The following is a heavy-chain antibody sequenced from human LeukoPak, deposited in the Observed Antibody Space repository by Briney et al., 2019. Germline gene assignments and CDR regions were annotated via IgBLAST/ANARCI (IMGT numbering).Heavy chain of an antibody. CDR1: GFAFSGYA. CDR3: AKVHYTASFPGSFPGRNYFDS. Sequence: GGSLRLSCTVSGFAFSGYAMSWVRQAPGKGPEWVTSIGARGDVTYSADSVKGRFTISRDNSKKTLFLQMNSLRAEDTAVYYCAKVHYTASFPGSFPGRNYFDSWGQGSLVTVSS. V-gene: IGHV3-23*01. J-gene: IGHJ4*02. D-gene: IGHD1-26*01. CDR2: IGARGDVT.